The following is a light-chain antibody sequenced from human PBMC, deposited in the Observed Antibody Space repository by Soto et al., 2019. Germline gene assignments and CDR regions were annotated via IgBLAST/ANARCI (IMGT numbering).Light chain of an antibody. V-gene: IGKV1-5*01. CDR2: NAS. Sequence: DIQMTQSPSTLSASVGDRVTITCRASQDIDRWLAWYQQKPGKAPKILIYNASSLESGVPSRFSGSGSGTEFTLTISSLQPDDFATYYCQQYNSYWTFGQGTKVDIK. CDR1: QDIDRW. CDR3: QQYNSYWT. J-gene: IGKJ1*01.